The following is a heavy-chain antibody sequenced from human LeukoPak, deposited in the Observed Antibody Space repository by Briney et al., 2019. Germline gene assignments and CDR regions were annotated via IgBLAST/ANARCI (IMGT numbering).Heavy chain of an antibody. J-gene: IGHJ4*02. CDR1: SGSISSYY. V-gene: IGHV4-59*12. Sequence: PSETLSLTCTVSSGSISSYYWNWIRQPPGKGLEWIGYIYHSGSTYYNPSLKSRVTISVDRSKNQFSLKLSSVTAADTAVYYCARGVQYYDYVWGSYRYYFDYWGQGTLVTVSS. CDR3: ARGVQYYDYVWGSYRYYFDY. CDR2: IYHSGST. D-gene: IGHD3-16*02.